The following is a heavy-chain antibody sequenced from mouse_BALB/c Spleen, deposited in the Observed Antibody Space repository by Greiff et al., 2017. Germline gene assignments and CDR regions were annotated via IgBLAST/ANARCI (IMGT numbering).Heavy chain of an antibody. V-gene: IGHV1-14*01. Sequence: EVKLQESGPELVKPGASVKMSCKASGYTFTSYVMHWVKQKPGQGLEWIGYINPYNDGTKYNEKFKGKATLTSDKSSSTAYMELSSLTSEDSAVYYCARWYYGSSYGYFDVWGAGTTVTVSS. J-gene: IGHJ1*01. D-gene: IGHD1-1*01. CDR1: GYTFTSYV. CDR2: INPYNDGT. CDR3: ARWYYGSSYGYFDV.